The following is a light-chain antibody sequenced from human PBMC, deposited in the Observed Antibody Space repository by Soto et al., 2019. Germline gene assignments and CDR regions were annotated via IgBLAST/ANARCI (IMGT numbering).Light chain of an antibody. CDR2: GAS. J-gene: IGKJ2*01. CDR1: QSVRNNY. CDR3: QQYGSSPST. Sequence: EILLTQSPGTLSLSPGERATLSCRASQSVRNNYLAWYQQKPGQAPRLLIYGASGRATGIPARFSGSGSGTDFTLSISRLESEDFAVYYCQQYGSSPSTFGQGTKLEI. V-gene: IGKV3-20*01.